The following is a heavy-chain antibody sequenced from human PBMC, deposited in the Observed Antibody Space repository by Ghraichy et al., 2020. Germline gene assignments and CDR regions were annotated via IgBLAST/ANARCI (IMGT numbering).Heavy chain of an antibody. J-gene: IGHJ3*02. CDR2: ISGSGGST. CDR3: AREYYDSSGYPHDAFDI. CDR1: GFTFSSYA. Sequence: GGSLRLSCAASGFTFSSYAMSWVRQAPGKGLEWVSAISGSGGSTYYADSVKGRFTISRDNSKNSLYLQMNSLRAEDTAVYYCAREYYDSSGYPHDAFDIWGQGTMVTVSS. D-gene: IGHD3-22*01. V-gene: IGHV3-23*01.